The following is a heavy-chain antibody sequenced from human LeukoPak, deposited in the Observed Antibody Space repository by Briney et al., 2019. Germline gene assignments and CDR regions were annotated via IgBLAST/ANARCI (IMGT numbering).Heavy chain of an antibody. Sequence: PSETLSLTCAVPDGPFGGYYWSWVRQSPGKGLEWIGEINHFGHTYYNESLRSRVAISVDTSKKQFSLKLTSVTAADMGIYYCAREGNVLVVTQKKKKPIDLWGQGTLVIVSS. J-gene: IGHJ5*02. CDR1: DGPFGGYY. D-gene: IGHD2-8*02. CDR2: INHFGHT. CDR3: AREGNVLVVTQKKKKPIDL. V-gene: IGHV4-34*01.